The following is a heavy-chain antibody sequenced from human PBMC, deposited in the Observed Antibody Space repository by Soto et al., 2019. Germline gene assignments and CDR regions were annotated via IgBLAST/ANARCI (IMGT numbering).Heavy chain of an antibody. CDR1: GFTFSDCS. D-gene: IGHD3-10*01. V-gene: IGHV3-30*18. J-gene: IGHJ6*02. CDR2: TSYNGNNK. CDR3: AKDIKCEDFTYGYFYYGMDV. Sequence: PGGSLRLSCAASGFTFSDCSMHWVRQAPGKGLEWVASTSYNGNNKYYGDSVEGRFTISRDNSKNTLHLQMITLRPEDTAVYYCAKDIKCEDFTYGYFYYGMDVWGQGTTVTVSS.